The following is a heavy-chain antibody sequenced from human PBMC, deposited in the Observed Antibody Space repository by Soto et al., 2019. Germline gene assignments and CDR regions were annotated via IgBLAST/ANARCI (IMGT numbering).Heavy chain of an antibody. V-gene: IGHV4-39*01. CDR3: ARHETGSTVTTTDWYFDL. J-gene: IGHJ2*01. Sequence: QLQLQESGPGLVKPSETLSLTCTVSGGSISSSSYYWGWIRQPPGKGLEWIGSIYYSGSTYYNPSLKSRVTISVDTSKNQFSLKLSSVTAADTAVYYCARHETGSTVTTTDWYFDLWGPGTLVTVSS. CDR2: IYYSGST. D-gene: IGHD4-17*01. CDR1: GGSISSSSYY.